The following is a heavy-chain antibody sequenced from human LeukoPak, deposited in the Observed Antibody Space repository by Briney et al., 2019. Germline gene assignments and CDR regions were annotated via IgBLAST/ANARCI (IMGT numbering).Heavy chain of an antibody. J-gene: IGHJ4*02. V-gene: IGHV4-39*01. Sequence: SETLSLTCTVSGGSISSSSYYWGWLRQPPGKGLEWIGTIYYSGSTYYNPSLKSRVTISVDTSKNQFSLQLSSVTAAYTAVYYCARLDSIHLITYWGQGTLVTVSS. CDR3: ARLDSIHLITY. CDR1: GGSISSSSYY. CDR2: IYYSGST. D-gene: IGHD3-16*01.